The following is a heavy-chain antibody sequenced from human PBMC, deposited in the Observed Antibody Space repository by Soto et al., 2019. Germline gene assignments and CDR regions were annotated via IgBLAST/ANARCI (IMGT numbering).Heavy chain of an antibody. CDR2: IIPMFGTA. V-gene: IGHV1-69*13. CDR3: ARSVGVTTLSYLDY. Sequence: VASVKVSFKASPGTFSSYGISWVRQAPGQGLEWMGGIIPMFGTATHTQNFQGRLTIAADESTTTAYMELSSLRSEDTAVYFCARSVGVTTLSYLDYWGQGTLVTVSS. D-gene: IGHD1-26*01. J-gene: IGHJ4*02. CDR1: PGTFSSYG.